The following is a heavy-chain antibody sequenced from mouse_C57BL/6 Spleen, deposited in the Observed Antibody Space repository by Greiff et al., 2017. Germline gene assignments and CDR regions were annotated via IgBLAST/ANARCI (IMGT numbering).Heavy chain of an antibody. CDR3: AKGWGYDYDAYYAMDY. J-gene: IGHJ4*01. CDR1: GYTFTGYW. CDR2: ILPGSGST. D-gene: IGHD2-4*01. Sequence: QVQLQQSGAELMKPGASVKLSCKATGYTFTGYWIEWVKQRPGHGLEWIGEILPGSGSTNYNEKFKGKATFTADTSSNTAYMQLSSLTTEDSAIYYCAKGWGYDYDAYYAMDYWGQGTSVTVSS. V-gene: IGHV1-9*01.